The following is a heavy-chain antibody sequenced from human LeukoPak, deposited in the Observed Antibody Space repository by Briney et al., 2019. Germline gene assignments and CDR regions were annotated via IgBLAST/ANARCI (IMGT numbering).Heavy chain of an antibody. V-gene: IGHV3-53*01. D-gene: IGHD2-15*01. CDR2: IDSGGST. CDR1: GFIVSSNY. Sequence: GGSLRLSCADSGFIVSSNYMSWDRQAPGKELEWVSVIDSGGSTYYADSVKGRFTISRDNSKNTLYLQMNSLRAEDTAVYYCASTHLGYCSSVSCQNDYWGQGTLVTVSS. CDR3: ASTHLGYCSSVSCQNDY. J-gene: IGHJ4*02.